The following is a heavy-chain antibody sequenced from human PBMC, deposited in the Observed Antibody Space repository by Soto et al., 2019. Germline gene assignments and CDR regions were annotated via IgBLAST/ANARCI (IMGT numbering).Heavy chain of an antibody. CDR3: ARDGTNKYYDLWSGFQNDAFDI. CDR2: IWYDGSNK. Sequence: GGSLRLSCAASGFTFSSYGMHWVRQAPGKGLEWVAVIWYDGSNKYYADSVKGRFTISRDNSKNTLYRQMNSLRAEDTAVYYCARDGTNKYYDLWSGFQNDAFDIWGQGTMVTVSS. CDR1: GFTFSSYG. D-gene: IGHD3-3*01. V-gene: IGHV3-33*01. J-gene: IGHJ3*02.